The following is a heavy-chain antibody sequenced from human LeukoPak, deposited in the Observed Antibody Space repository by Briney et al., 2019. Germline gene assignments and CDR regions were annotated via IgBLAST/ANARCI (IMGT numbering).Heavy chain of an antibody. CDR2: IHPDGKNT. V-gene: IGHV3-74*01. CDR3: ATYVDTVRYDAFDV. Sequence: GGSLRLSCAASRFTFSTYWMHWVRQAPGKGLVWVSRIHPDGKNTAYADSVKGRFTISRDNARNTLFLQMNSLRTEDAAVYYCATYVDTVRYDAFDVWGQGTMVTVSS. D-gene: IGHD5-18*01. CDR1: RFTFSTYW. J-gene: IGHJ3*01.